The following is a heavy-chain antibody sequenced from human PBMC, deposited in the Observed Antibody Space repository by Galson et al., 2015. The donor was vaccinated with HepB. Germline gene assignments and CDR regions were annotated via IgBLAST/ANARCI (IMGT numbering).Heavy chain of an antibody. CDR2: IKQDGSEK. CDR1: GFRFSDYW. J-gene: IGHJ4*02. D-gene: IGHD3-22*01. V-gene: IGHV3-7*01. Sequence: SLRLSCAASGFRFSDYWMSWVRQAPGKGLEWVANIKQDGSEKYYVDSVKGRFTISRDNAKNSLYLQMNSLRAEDTAVYYCARRKLYGSSGYYYIYFDYWGQGTLVTVSS. CDR3: ARRKLYGSSGYYYIYFDY.